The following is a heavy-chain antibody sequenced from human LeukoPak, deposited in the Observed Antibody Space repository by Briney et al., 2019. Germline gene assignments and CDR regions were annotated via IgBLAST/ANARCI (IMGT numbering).Heavy chain of an antibody. CDR2: INHRGST. Sequence: PSETLSLTCAVYGGSFSGYYWSWIRQPPGKGLEWIGEINHRGSTNYNPSLKSRVTISVDTSKNQFSLKLSSVTAADTAVYYCARVTVTHEGADYWGQGTLVTVSS. CDR1: GGSFSGYY. V-gene: IGHV4-34*01. J-gene: IGHJ4*02. CDR3: ARVTVTHEGADY. D-gene: IGHD4-17*01.